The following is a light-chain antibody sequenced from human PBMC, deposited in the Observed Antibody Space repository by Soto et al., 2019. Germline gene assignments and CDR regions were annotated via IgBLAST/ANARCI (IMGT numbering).Light chain of an antibody. Sequence: DIQMTQSPSTLSASVGDRVTITCRASQSVGSWLAWYQQKPGKAPKLLIYRTSSLQSGVSSRFSGSGSGTEFTLTISSLQPDDVSSYYCQQYMGSWTFGQWTKVEIK. CDR1: QSVGSW. CDR3: QQYMGSWT. J-gene: IGKJ1*01. CDR2: RTS. V-gene: IGKV1-5*03.